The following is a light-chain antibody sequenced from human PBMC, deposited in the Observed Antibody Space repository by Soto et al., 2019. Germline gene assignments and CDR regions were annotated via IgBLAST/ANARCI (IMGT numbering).Light chain of an antibody. CDR3: QQGHNWPLT. V-gene: IGKV3-15*01. CDR2: GAS. J-gene: IGKJ2*01. Sequence: EIVMTQSPATLSVSPGETATRSCRASQSITSELAWYQQKPGQPPRLLIYGASTRATGVPARFTGSGSGSEFTLTISGLQSEDFAVYYCQQGHNWPLTFGQGTRLEI. CDR1: QSITSE.